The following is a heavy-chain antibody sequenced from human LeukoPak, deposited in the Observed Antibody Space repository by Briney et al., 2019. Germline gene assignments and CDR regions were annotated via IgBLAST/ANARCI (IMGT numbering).Heavy chain of an antibody. Sequence: GGSLRLSCAASGFTVSSNYMSWVRQAPGKGLEWVAVISYDGSNRYYADSVKGRFTISRDNSKNTLYLQMNSLRAEDTAVYYCARENSGSYYLDVWGKGTTVTVSS. CDR2: ISYDGSNR. D-gene: IGHD1-26*01. CDR1: GFTVSSNY. J-gene: IGHJ6*03. CDR3: ARENSGSYYLDV. V-gene: IGHV3-30-3*01.